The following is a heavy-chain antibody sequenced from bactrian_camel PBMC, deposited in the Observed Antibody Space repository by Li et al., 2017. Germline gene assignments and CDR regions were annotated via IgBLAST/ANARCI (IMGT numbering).Heavy chain of an antibody. D-gene: IGHD1*01. CDR2: IDSRGTT. CDR1: GYIGGGTS. J-gene: IGHJ4*01. V-gene: IGHV3S53*01. Sequence: HVQLVESGGDSVQAGGALRLSCAASGYIGGGTSYGWFRQGPGKNREGVAAIDSRGTTFYADSLAGRLYIYKHLGNRTLNLQIDSLQPEDTAMYYCGADPFAGANCDTNLGFRYQGQGTQVTVS.